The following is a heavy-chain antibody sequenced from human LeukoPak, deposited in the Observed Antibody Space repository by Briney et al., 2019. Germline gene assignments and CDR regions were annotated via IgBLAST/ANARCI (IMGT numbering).Heavy chain of an antibody. D-gene: IGHD2-2*01. CDR3: ARLRYCSSTSCLGNFQH. V-gene: IGHV4-39*07. Sequence: PSETLSLTCTVSGSSISSSSYYWGWIRQPPGKGLEWIGSIYYSGSTYYNPSLKSRVTISADTSKNQFSLKLSSVTAADTAVYYCARLRYCSSTSCLGNFQHWGQGTLVTVSS. J-gene: IGHJ1*01. CDR1: GSSISSSSYY. CDR2: IYYSGST.